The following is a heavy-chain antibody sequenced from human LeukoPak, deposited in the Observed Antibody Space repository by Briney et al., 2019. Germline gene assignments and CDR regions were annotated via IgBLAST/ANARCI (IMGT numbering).Heavy chain of an antibody. CDR1: GYTFTDYY. J-gene: IGHJ4*02. D-gene: IGHD4-23*01. CDR3: ARGIYGGNFSPFDY. Sequence: GASVKVSCKASGYTFTDYYMHWVRQAPGQGLEWMGWIKPNSGDTNYAQNFQGRVTMTRDTSISTAYMELSRLRSDDTAVYYCARGIYGGNFSPFDYWGQGTLVTVSS. CDR2: IKPNSGDT. V-gene: IGHV1-2*02.